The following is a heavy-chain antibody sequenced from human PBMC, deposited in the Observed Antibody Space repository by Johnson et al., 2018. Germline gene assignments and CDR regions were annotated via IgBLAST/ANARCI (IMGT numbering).Heavy chain of an antibody. V-gene: IGHV3-30*18. CDR3: VKATYGNLEPFFDH. Sequence: QVQLVQSGGGGVQPGKSLRLSCAASGYSFSYYSMSWVRQAPGGGLEWVSWIIYDGSAEKYADSVRGRFTISRDNAKNMVFLQMNSLRHEDTAVSYCVKATYGNLEPFFDHWGQGTPVIGSS. CDR2: IIYDGSAE. CDR1: GYSFSYYS. J-gene: IGHJ4*02. D-gene: IGHD1-7*01.